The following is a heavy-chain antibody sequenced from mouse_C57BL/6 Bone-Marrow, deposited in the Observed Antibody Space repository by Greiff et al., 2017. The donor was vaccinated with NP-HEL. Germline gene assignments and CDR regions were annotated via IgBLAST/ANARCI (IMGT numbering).Heavy chain of an antibody. V-gene: IGHV5-6*01. CDR2: ISSGGSYT. Sequence: EVNLVESGGDLVKPGGSLKLSCAASGFTFSSYGMSWVRQTPDNRLEWVATISSGGSYTYSPDSVKGRFTISRDNAKNTLYLQMSSLKSEDTARYYCARFYYYGCFDYWGQGTTLTVSS. D-gene: IGHD1-1*01. CDR1: GFTFSSYG. J-gene: IGHJ2*01. CDR3: ARFYYYGCFDY.